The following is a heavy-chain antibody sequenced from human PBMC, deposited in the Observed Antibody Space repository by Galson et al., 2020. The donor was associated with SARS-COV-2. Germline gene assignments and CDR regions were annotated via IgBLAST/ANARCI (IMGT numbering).Heavy chain of an antibody. Sequence: KMSGPTLVKPTQTLTLTCTFSGFSLSTSGVGVGWIRQPPGKDLEWLAPIYWDDDKRYSPSLKSRLTITKDTSKNQVVLTMTNMDPVDTATYYCAHRRLHYGAFDIWGQGTMVTVSS. CDR2: IYWDDDK. D-gene: IGHD3-10*01. V-gene: IGHV2-5*02. CDR1: GFSLSTSGVG. CDR3: AHRRLHYGAFDI. J-gene: IGHJ3*02.